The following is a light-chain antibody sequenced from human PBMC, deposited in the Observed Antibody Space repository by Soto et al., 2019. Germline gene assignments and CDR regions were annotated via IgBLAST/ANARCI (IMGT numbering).Light chain of an antibody. J-gene: IGKJ1*01. Sequence: EVVLTQATGTLSLSPGDKATLSCRASQSVGSTFVAWFQQRSGQAPRLVCYGASTREIGIPDRFSGSGSGTEFTLTISRLEPEDFAVYYCSQYVTSAWTFGQGTKVDIK. CDR2: GAS. CDR1: QSVGSTF. CDR3: SQYVTSAWT. V-gene: IGKV3-20*01.